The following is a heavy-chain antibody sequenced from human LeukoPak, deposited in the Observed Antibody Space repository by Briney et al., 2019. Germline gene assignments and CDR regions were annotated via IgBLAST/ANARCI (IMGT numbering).Heavy chain of an antibody. CDR2: ITNSDNSM. V-gene: IGHV3-11*04. CDR3: ARDRYDSSGYYPGRFDY. Sequence: PGGSLRLSCAASGFTFSDYYMTWIRQAPGKGLEWVSYITNSDNSMYYADSVKGRFTISRDNAKNSLYLQMNSLRAEDTAVYYCARDRYDSSGYYPGRFDYWGQGTLVTVSS. J-gene: IGHJ4*02. CDR1: GFTFSDYY. D-gene: IGHD3-22*01.